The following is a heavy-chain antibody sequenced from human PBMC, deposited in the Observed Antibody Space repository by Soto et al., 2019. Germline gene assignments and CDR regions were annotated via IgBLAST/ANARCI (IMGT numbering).Heavy chain of an antibody. CDR3: AKVDVSTAGSFDY. Sequence: GPALKISCVACGLTFSRHGLSWVRQAPGKGPESVSTIKPSGDSTFYADSVKGRLTISRDNSKNTVYLQMNSLSVGDTAVYLCAKVDVSTAGSFDYWGQRALVTVSS. D-gene: IGHD6-13*01. J-gene: IGHJ4*02. CDR2: IKPSGDST. V-gene: IGHV3-23*01. CDR1: GLTFSRHG.